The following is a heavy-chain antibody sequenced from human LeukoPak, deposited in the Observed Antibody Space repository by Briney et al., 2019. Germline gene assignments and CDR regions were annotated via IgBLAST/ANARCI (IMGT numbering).Heavy chain of an antibody. CDR3: ARVPLYYYDSSGFVTLFDY. V-gene: IGHV4-34*01. Sequence: AETLSLTCAVSGGSISSGGYSWSWIRQPPGKGLEWIGEINHSGSTNYNPSLKSRVTISVDTSKNQFSLKLSSVTAADTAVYYCARVPLYYYDSSGFVTLFDYWGQGTLVTVSS. J-gene: IGHJ4*02. CDR1: GGSISSGGYS. CDR2: INHSGST. D-gene: IGHD3-22*01.